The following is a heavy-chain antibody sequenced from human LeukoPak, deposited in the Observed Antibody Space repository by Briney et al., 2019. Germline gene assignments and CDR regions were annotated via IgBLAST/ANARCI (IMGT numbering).Heavy chain of an antibody. V-gene: IGHV4-38-2*01. CDR3: ASRKEFGEDY. D-gene: IGHD3-10*01. CDR2: IYYSGST. CDR1: GFTFSSYA. J-gene: IGHJ4*02. Sequence: GSLRLSCAASGFTFSSYAMSWVRQAPGKGLEWIGSIYYSGSTYYNPSLKSRVTISVDTSKNQFSLKLSSVTAADTAVYYCASRKEFGEDYWGQGTLVTVSS.